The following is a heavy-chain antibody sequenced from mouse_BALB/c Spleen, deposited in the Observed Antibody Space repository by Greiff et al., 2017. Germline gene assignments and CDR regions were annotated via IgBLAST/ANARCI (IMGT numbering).Heavy chain of an antibody. CDR2: ISSGSSTI. CDR3: ARSNDGYRYFDV. D-gene: IGHD2-3*01. V-gene: IGHV5-17*02. Sequence: EVQRVESGGGLVQPGGSRKLSCAASGFTFSSFGMHWVRQAPEKGLEWVAYISSGSSTIYYADTVKGRFTISRDNPKNTLFLQMTSLRSEDTAMYYCARSNDGYRYFDVWGAGTTVTVSS. CDR1: GFTFSSFG. J-gene: IGHJ1*01.